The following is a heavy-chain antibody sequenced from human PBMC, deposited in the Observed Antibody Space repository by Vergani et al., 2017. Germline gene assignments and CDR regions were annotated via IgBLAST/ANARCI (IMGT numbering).Heavy chain of an antibody. CDR1: GYSISSGYY. CDR3: ARHIGSLSPIVVVPAARIFDY. J-gene: IGHJ4*02. Sequence: QVQLQESGPGLVKPSETLSLTCAVSGYSISSGYYWGWLRQPPGKGLEWIGSIYHSGSTYYNPSLKSRVTISVDTSKNQFSLKLSSVTAADTAVYYCARHIGSLSPIVVVPAARIFDYWGQGTLVTVSS. D-gene: IGHD2-2*01. V-gene: IGHV4-38-2*01. CDR2: IYHSGST.